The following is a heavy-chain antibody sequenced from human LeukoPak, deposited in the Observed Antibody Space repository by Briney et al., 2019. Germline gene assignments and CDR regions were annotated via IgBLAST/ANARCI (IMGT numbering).Heavy chain of an antibody. D-gene: IGHD3-22*01. CDR3: AKYSGGPYYYDSSGFYHFDY. CDR1: GFTFSNYG. J-gene: IGHJ4*02. Sequence: PGGSLRLSCAASGFTFSNYGLHWVRQAPGKGLEWVALIRYDGSNEYYAESVKGRFTISRDNSKNTLYLQMNSLRAEDTAVFYCAKYSGGPYYYDSSGFYHFDYWGQGTLVTVSS. V-gene: IGHV3-30*02. CDR2: IRYDGSNE.